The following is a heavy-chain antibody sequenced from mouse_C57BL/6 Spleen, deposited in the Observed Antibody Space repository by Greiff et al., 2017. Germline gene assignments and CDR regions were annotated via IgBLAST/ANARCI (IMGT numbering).Heavy chain of an antibody. J-gene: IGHJ1*03. V-gene: IGHV1-55*01. Sequence: VQLQQSGAELVKPGASVKMSCKASGYTFTSYWITWVKQRPGQGLEWIGDIYPGSGSTNSNEKFKSKATLTVDTSSSTAYMQLSSLTSEDSAVYYCARGGYFDVWGTGTTVTVSS. CDR1: GYTFTSYW. CDR2: IYPGSGST. CDR3: ARGGYFDV.